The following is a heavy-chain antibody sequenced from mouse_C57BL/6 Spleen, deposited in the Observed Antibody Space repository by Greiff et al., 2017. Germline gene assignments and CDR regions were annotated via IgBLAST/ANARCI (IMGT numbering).Heavy chain of an antibody. V-gene: IGHV5-17*01. CDR1: GFTFSDYG. Sequence: EVMLVESGGGLVKPGGSLKLSCAASGFTFSDYGMHWVRQAPEKGLEWVAYISSGSSTIYYADTVKGRFTISRDNAKNTLFLQMTSLRSEDTAMYYGARLFYYGSSYYAMDYWGQGTSVTVSS. D-gene: IGHD1-1*01. CDR2: ISSGSSTI. CDR3: ARLFYYGSSYYAMDY. J-gene: IGHJ4*01.